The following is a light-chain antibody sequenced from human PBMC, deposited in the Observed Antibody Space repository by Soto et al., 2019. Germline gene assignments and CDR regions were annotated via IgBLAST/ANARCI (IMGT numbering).Light chain of an antibody. CDR3: QQYDTTQWT. Sequence: DIVMTQSPDSLAVSLGERATINCKSSQNVLYSSNNKNYLAWYQQKPGQPPKLLIYWASTRESGVPARFSGSGSGADFTLTISSLQAEDVAVYYGQQYDTTQWTFGQGTKVEIK. J-gene: IGKJ1*01. CDR2: WAS. CDR1: QNVLYSSNNKNY. V-gene: IGKV4-1*01.